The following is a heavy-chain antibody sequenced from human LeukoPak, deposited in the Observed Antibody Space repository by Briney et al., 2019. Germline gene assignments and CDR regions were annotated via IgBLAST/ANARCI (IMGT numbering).Heavy chain of an antibody. CDR1: GFTFSSYA. V-gene: IGHV3-23*01. Sequence: PGGSLRLSCAASGFTFSSYAISWVRQAPGKGLEWVSAISGSGGSTYYADSVKGRFTISRDNSKNTLYLQTNSLRAEDTAVYYCANRVLRFLEPGAWGQGTLVIVSS. CDR2: ISGSGGST. CDR3: ANRVLRFLEPGA. J-gene: IGHJ5*02. D-gene: IGHD3-3*01.